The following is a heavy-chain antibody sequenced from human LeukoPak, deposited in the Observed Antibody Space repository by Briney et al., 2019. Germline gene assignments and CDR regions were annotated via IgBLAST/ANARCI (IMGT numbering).Heavy chain of an antibody. J-gene: IGHJ4*02. Sequence: GESLKISYKGSGYSITNSWIGWVRQMPGKGLEWVGSIYLGDSDTRYSPSFQGQVTISVDKSISTAYLQWSSLKASDTAIYYCARLGQYTSSWYKYDYFDYWGQGTQVTVSS. CDR3: ARLGQYTSSWYKYDYFDY. CDR1: GYSITNSW. CDR2: IYLGDSDT. V-gene: IGHV5-51*01. D-gene: IGHD6-13*01.